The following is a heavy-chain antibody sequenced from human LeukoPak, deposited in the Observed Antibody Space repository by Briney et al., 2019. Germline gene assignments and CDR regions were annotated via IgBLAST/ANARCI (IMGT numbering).Heavy chain of an antibody. CDR1: GGSISSYY. D-gene: IGHD3-10*01. CDR2: IYTSGST. V-gene: IGHV4-4*07. CDR3: ARGRYYGSGSYPLFDY. J-gene: IGHJ4*02. Sequence: SETLSLTCTVSGGSISSYYWSWIRQPAGKGLEWIGRIYTSGSTNYNPSLKSRVTMSVDTSKNQFSLKLSSETAADTAVYYCARGRYYGSGSYPLFDYWGQGTLVTVSS.